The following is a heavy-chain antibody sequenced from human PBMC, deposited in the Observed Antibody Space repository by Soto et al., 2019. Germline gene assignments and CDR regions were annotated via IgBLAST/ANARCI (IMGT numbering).Heavy chain of an antibody. Sequence: SDTLSLTCTVPGCSIRSSSYSWGWIRQPPGKGLEWIGSIYYSGSTYYNPSLKSRVTISVDTSKNQFSLKLSSVTAADTAVYYCARLMLSGYDAFDIWGQGTMVT. J-gene: IGHJ3*02. D-gene: IGHD5-12*01. V-gene: IGHV4-39*01. CDR2: IYYSGST. CDR1: GCSIRSSSYS. CDR3: ARLMLSGYDAFDI.